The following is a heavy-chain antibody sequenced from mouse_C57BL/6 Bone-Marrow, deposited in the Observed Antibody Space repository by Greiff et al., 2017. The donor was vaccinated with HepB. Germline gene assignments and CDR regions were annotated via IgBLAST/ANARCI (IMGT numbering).Heavy chain of an antibody. Sequence: QVQLQQSGAELVRPGTSVKVSCKASGYAFTNYLIEWVKQRPGQGLEWIGVINPGSGGTNYNEKFKGKATLTADKSSSTAYMQLSSLTSEDSAVYFCARKEGSTVVAKDYAMDYWGQGTSVTVSS. CDR1: GYAFTNYL. J-gene: IGHJ4*01. V-gene: IGHV1-54*01. CDR2: INPGSGGT. CDR3: ARKEGSTVVAKDYAMDY. D-gene: IGHD1-1*01.